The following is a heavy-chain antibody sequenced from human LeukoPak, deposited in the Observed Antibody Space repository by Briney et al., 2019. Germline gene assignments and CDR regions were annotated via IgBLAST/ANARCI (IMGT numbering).Heavy chain of an antibody. Sequence: ASVKVSCKVSGYTLTELSMHWVRQAPGRGLEWMGGFDPEDGETIYAQKFQGRVTMTEDTSTDTAYMELSSLRSEDTAVYYCATSDVVVVAATGTYYFDYWGQGTLVTVSS. J-gene: IGHJ4*02. CDR3: ATSDVVVVAATGTYYFDY. D-gene: IGHD2-15*01. CDR1: GYTLTELS. CDR2: FDPEDGET. V-gene: IGHV1-24*01.